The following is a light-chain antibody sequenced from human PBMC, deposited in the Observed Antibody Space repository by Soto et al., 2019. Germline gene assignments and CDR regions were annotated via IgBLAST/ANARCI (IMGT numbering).Light chain of an antibody. CDR3: QQYYRYPQT. Sequence: AIRMTQSPSSLSASTGDRVTITCRASQGISSYLAWYQQKPGKAPKLLIYAASTLQSGAPSRFSGSGSGTDGTLTISCLQSEDFATYYWQQYYRYPQTFGQGTKVEIK. CDR1: QGISSY. J-gene: IGKJ1*01. CDR2: AAS. V-gene: IGKV1-8*01.